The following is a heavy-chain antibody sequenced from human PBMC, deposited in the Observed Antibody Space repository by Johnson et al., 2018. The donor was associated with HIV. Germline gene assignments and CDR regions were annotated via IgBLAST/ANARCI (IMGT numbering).Heavy chain of an antibody. V-gene: IGHV3-7*01. Sequence: VQLVESGGGLVQPGGSLRLSCAASGFTFSSYWMSWVRQAPGKGLEWVANIKQDGSEKYYVDSVKGRFTISRDNAKNSLYLQMNSLRAEDTAVYYCARDRIPYNWNYEGDAFDIWVQGTMVTVSS. CDR3: ARDRIPYNWNYEGDAFDI. CDR1: GFTFSSYW. CDR2: IKQDGSEK. J-gene: IGHJ3*02. D-gene: IGHD1-7*01.